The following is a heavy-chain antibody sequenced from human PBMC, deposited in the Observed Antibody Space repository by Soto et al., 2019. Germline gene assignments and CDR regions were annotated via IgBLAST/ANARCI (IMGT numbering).Heavy chain of an antibody. CDR3: ARDRVESGYPEYFQH. Sequence: EVQLAESGGGLIQPGGSLRLSCAASGFTVSSNYMSWVRQAPGKGLEWVSVIYSGGSTYYADSVKGRFTISRDNSKNTLYLQMNSLRAEDTAVYYCARDRVESGYPEYFQHWGQGTLVTVSS. J-gene: IGHJ1*01. CDR2: IYSGGST. V-gene: IGHV3-53*01. D-gene: IGHD3-22*01. CDR1: GFTVSSNY.